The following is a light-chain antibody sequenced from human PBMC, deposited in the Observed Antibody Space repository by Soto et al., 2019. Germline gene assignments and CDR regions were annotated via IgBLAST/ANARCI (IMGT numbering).Light chain of an antibody. J-gene: IGKJ1*01. V-gene: IGKV3-15*01. CDR1: QSVSSN. CDR2: GAS. CDR3: QQYNNWPIT. Sequence: EVVMTQSPATLSVSLGKRATLSCRASQSVSSNLAWYQQKPGQAPRLLIYGASTRATGIPARSSGSGSGTEFTLTISSLQSEDFAVYYCQQYNNWPITFGQGTKVDIK.